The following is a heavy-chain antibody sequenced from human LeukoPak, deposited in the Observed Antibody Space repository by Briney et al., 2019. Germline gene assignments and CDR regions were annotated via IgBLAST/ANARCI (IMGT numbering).Heavy chain of an antibody. V-gene: IGHV1-2*02. Sequence: GASLKVSCKASGYTFNGYYIHWVRQAPGQGLEWMGWINPNSGGTNYAQKFQGRVTMTRDTSISTAYMELSRLRSDDTAVFYCATSSGWKSNIDYWGQGTLVTVSS. CDR3: ATSSGWKSNIDY. CDR1: GYTFNGYY. D-gene: IGHD6-19*01. J-gene: IGHJ4*02. CDR2: INPNSGGT.